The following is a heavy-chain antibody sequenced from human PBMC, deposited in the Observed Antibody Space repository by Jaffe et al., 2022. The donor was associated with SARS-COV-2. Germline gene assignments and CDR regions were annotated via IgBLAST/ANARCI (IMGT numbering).Heavy chain of an antibody. D-gene: IGHD2-15*01. CDR1: GYTFTSYD. Sequence: QVQLVQSGAEVKKPGASVKVSCKASGYTFTSYDINWVRQATGQGLEWMGWMNPNSGNTGYAQKFQGRVTMTRNTSISTAYMELSSLRSEDTAVYYCAREVPLVLGDIVVVVAALDVWGQGTTVTVSS. V-gene: IGHV1-8*01. CDR3: AREVPLVLGDIVVVVAALDV. J-gene: IGHJ6*02. CDR2: MNPNSGNT.